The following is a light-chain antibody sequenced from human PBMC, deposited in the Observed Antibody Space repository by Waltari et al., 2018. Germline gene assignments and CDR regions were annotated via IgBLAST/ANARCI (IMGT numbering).Light chain of an antibody. CDR2: HAS. Sequence: IALTQSPATLSLSPGERATLCCRASQSVSTFLAWYQQKPGQAPRLLIYHASNRATGIPGRFSGRGSGTKFTLTISSLEPDDFAVYYCQQRVHWPPLSFGGGTRVEIK. V-gene: IGKV3-11*01. CDR3: QQRVHWPPLS. J-gene: IGKJ4*01. CDR1: QSVSTF.